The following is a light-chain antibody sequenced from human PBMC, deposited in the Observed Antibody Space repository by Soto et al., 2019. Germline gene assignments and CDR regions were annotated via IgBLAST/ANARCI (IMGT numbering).Light chain of an antibody. V-gene: IGLV2-14*01. CDR3: SSYTSISTYV. CDR2: EVS. Sequence: QSALTQPASVSGSPGQSITISCTGTSSDVGGYNSVSWYQQHPGKAPKLMIYEVSNRPSGVSHRFSGSKSDNTASLTISGLQTEDEADYYCSSYTSISTYVFGTGTKVTVL. CDR1: SSDVGGYNS. J-gene: IGLJ1*01.